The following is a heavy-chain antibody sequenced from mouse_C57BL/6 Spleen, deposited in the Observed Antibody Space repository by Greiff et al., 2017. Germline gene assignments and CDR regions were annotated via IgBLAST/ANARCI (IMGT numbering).Heavy chain of an antibody. CDR2: ICPGSGST. Sequence: QVQLKESGAELMKPGASVKLSCKATGYTFTGYWIEWVKQRPGHGLEWIGEICPGSGSTNYNEKFKGKATFTADKSSNTAYMQLSSLTTEDAAIYYCTRKDSSYAMDYWGQGTSVTVSS. V-gene: IGHV1-9*01. J-gene: IGHJ4*01. D-gene: IGHD1-1*01. CDR1: GYTFTGYW. CDR3: TRKDSSYAMDY.